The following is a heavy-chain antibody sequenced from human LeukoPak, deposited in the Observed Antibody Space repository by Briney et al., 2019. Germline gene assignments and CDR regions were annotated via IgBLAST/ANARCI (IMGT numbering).Heavy chain of an antibody. D-gene: IGHD6-19*01. CDR3: AREKSGSGWYENWFDP. CDR1: GYTFTGYY. J-gene: IGHJ5*02. V-gene: IGHV1-2*06. Sequence: ASVKVSCKASGYTFTGYYMHWVRQAPGQGLEWMGRINPNSGGTNYAQKFQGRVTMTRDTSIGTAYMELSRLRSDDTAVYYCAREKSGSGWYENWFDPWGQGTLVTVSS. CDR2: INPNSGGT.